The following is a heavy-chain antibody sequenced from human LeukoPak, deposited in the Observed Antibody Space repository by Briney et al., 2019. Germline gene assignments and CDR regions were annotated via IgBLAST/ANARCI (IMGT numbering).Heavy chain of an antibody. Sequence: GESLKISRKGSGYSFTSYWISWVRQMPGKGLEWMGRIDPSDSYTNYSPSFQGHVTISADKSISTAYLQWSSLKASDTAMYYCASSQGPDAFDIWGQGTMVTVSS. CDR1: GYSFTSYW. V-gene: IGHV5-10-1*01. CDR3: ASSQGPDAFDI. CDR2: IDPSDSYT. J-gene: IGHJ3*02.